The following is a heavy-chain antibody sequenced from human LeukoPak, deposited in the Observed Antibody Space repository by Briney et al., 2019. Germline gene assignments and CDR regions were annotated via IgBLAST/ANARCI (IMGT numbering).Heavy chain of an antibody. CDR1: GGTFSSYT. D-gene: IGHD5-18*01. V-gene: IGHV1-69*02. CDR3: ASGEYSYGSTSYYFDY. J-gene: IGHJ4*02. Sequence: SVKVSCKASGGTFSSYTISWVRQAPGQGLEWMGRIIPILGIANYAQKSQGRVTITADESTSTAYMELSSLRSEDTAVYYCASGEYSYGSTSYYFDYWGQGTLVTVSS. CDR2: IIPILGIA.